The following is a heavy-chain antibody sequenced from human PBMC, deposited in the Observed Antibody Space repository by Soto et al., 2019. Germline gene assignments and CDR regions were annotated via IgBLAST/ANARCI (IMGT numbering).Heavy chain of an antibody. V-gene: IGHV3-30-3*01. D-gene: IGHD4-17*01. CDR3: ARSSLDYGDYVGEVFGY. Sequence: ESGGGVVQPGRSLRLSCAASGFTFSSYAMHWVRQAPGKGLEWVAVISYDGSNKYYADSVKGRFTISRDNSKNTLYLQMNSLRAEDTAVYYCARSSLDYGDYVGEVFGYWGQGTLVTVSS. CDR2: ISYDGSNK. CDR1: GFTFSSYA. J-gene: IGHJ4*02.